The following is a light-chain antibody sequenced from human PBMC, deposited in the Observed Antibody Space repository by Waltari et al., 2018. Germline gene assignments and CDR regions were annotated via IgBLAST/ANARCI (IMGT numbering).Light chain of an antibody. J-gene: IGKJ4*01. CDR1: QSVGTY. V-gene: IGKV3-11*01. CDR3: QQRRNWPLT. CDR2: DAS. Sequence: EIVLTQSPAILSFSPGERATLSCRASQSVGTYLAWYQQRPGQSPRLLIYDASKRATGIPARFTGSVSETDFTLTISSLQPEDFAVYYCQQRRNWPLTFGGGTRVQI.